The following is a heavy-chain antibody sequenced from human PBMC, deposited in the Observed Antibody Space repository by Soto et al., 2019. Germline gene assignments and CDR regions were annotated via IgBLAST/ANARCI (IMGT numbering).Heavy chain of an antibody. J-gene: IGHJ6*02. CDR3: ARHSGAVAGNYYYGMDV. V-gene: IGHV5-10-1*01. CDR2: IDPSDSYT. D-gene: IGHD6-19*01. Sequence: LKISCKGSGYSFTSYWISWVRQMPGKGLEWMGRIDPSDSYTNYSPSFQGHVTISADKSISTAYLQWSSLKASDTAMYYCARHSGAVAGNYYYGMDVWGQGTTVTVSS. CDR1: GYSFTSYW.